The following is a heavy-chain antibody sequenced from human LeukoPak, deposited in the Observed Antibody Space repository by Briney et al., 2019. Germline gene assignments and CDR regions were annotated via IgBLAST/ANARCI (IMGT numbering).Heavy chain of an antibody. J-gene: IGHJ5*02. V-gene: IGHV1-3*04. CDR2: INIGNGNT. CDR3: ARDQGDAIVVVPSGSGWFDP. D-gene: IGHD2-2*01. CDR1: GYTFINHA. Sequence: ASVKVSCKASGYTFINHAIHWVRQAPGQRLEWMGWINIGNGNTKYSQNFQGRITITRDTSATTAYMDLSSLRSEDTAVYYCARDQGDAIVVVPSGSGWFDPWGQGTLVTVSS.